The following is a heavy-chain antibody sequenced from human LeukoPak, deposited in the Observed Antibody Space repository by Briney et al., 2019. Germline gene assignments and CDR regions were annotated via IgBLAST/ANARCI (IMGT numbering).Heavy chain of an antibody. J-gene: IGHJ4*02. CDR3: ARDLPYYDSSGHHYFDY. CDR2: ISYDGSNK. Sequence: GGSLRLSCAASGFTFSSYAMHWVRQAPGKGLEWVAVISYDGSNKYYADSVKGRFTISRDNSKNTLYLQMNSLRAEDTAVYYCARDLPYYDSSGHHYFDYWGQGTLVTVSS. CDR1: GFTFSSYA. V-gene: IGHV3-30-3*01. D-gene: IGHD3-22*01.